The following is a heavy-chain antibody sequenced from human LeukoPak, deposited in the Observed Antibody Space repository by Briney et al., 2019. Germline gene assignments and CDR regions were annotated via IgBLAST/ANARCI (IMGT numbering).Heavy chain of an antibody. Sequence: SETLSLTCTVSGGSISSYYWSWIRQPPGKGLEWIGYIYYSGSTNYNPSLKSRVTISVDTSKNQFSLRLSSATAADTAVYYCTRDKGGYLKDGFDIWGQGTMVTVSS. J-gene: IGHJ3*02. CDR3: TRDKGGYLKDGFDI. CDR1: GGSISSYY. CDR2: IYYSGST. V-gene: IGHV4-59*01. D-gene: IGHD6-25*01.